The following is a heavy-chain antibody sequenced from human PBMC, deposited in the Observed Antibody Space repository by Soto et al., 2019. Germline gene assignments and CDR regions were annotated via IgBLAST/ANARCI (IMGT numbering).Heavy chain of an antibody. CDR3: AREMVYAIEVRQFDY. CDR2: IYYSGST. CDR1: GGSISSGDYY. D-gene: IGHD2-8*01. J-gene: IGHJ4*02. Sequence: QVQLQESGPGLVKPSQTLSLTCTVSGGSISSGDYYWSWIRQPPGKGLEWIGYIYYSGSTYYNPSLKSRVTISVDTSKNQFALKLSSVTAADTAVYYCAREMVYAIEVRQFDYWGQGTLVTVSS. V-gene: IGHV4-30-4*01.